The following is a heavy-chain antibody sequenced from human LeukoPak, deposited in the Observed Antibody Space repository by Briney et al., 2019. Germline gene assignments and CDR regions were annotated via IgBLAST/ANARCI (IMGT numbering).Heavy chain of an antibody. CDR3: ARRDHGDYGEEY. Sequence: GGSLRLSCAASGFTFSTYRMSWVRQAPGKWLEWVANIKQDGSEKHYVDSVKGRFTISRDNAKNSLSLQMNSLRAEDTAVYYCARRDHGDYGEEYWGQGTLVTVSS. D-gene: IGHD4-17*01. CDR1: GFTFSTYR. J-gene: IGHJ4*02. CDR2: IKQDGSEK. V-gene: IGHV3-7*01.